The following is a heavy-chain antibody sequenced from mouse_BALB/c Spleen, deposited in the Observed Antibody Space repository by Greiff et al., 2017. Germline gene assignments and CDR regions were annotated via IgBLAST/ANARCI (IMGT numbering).Heavy chain of an antibody. CDR1: GFSLSTYGIG. CDR2: IWWNDNK. D-gene: IGHD1-2*01. CDR3: ARHGYGEDY. J-gene: IGHJ2*01. Sequence: QVTLKESGPGILQPSQTLSLTCSFSGFSLSTYGIGVGWIRQPSGKGLEWLAHIWWNDNKYYNTALKSRLTISKDTSNNQVFLKIASVDTADTATYYCARHGYGEDYWGQGTTLTVSS. V-gene: IGHV8-11*01.